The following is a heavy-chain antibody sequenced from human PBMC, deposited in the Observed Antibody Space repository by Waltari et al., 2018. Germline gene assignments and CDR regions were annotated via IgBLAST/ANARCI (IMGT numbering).Heavy chain of an antibody. CDR2: IYHSGST. V-gene: IGHV4-38-2*02. D-gene: IGHD2-15*01. J-gene: IGHJ4*02. CDR3: ARDGSRWVGSSSSPVDY. Sequence: QVQLQESGPGLVKPSETLSLTCAVSGYSISSGYYWGWIRQPPGKGLEWIGSIYHSGSTYYNPSLKSRVTISVDTSKNQFSLKLSSVTAADTAVYYCARDGSRWVGSSSSPVDYWGQGTLVTVSS. CDR1: GYSISSGYY.